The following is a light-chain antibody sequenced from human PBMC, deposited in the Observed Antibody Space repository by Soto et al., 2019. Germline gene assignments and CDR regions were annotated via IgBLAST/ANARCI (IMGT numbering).Light chain of an antibody. CDR2: DVS. J-gene: IGLJ1*01. CDR1: SSDVGGYNY. V-gene: IGLV2-14*01. CDR3: NSYTSSSTPYV. Sequence: QSALTQPASVSGSPGQSITISCTGTSSDVGGYNYVSWYQQHPDKAPKLMIYDVSNRPSGVSNRFSGSKSGNTASLTISGLQAEDEADYYCNSYTSSSTPYVFGTGTKLTVL.